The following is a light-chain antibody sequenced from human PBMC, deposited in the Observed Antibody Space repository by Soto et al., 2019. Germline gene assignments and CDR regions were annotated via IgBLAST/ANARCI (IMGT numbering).Light chain of an antibody. Sequence: QSALTQPRSVSGSPGQSVTISCTGTSSDVGGYNYVSWYQQHPGKAPKLMIYDVSKRPSGVPDRFSGSKSGNTASLTISGPQAEDEADYYCCPYAGSYTPYVFGTGTKVTVL. CDR2: DVS. V-gene: IGLV2-11*01. CDR3: CPYAGSYTPYV. CDR1: SSDVGGYNY. J-gene: IGLJ1*01.